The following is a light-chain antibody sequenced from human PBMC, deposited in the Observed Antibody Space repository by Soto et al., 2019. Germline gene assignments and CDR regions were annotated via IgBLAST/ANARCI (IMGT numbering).Light chain of an antibody. CDR2: EVA. Sequence: QSVLTQPASVSGSPGQSITISCTGTSSDVGGYNYVSWYQQHPGKAPKLIIYEVANRPSGISNRFSGSQSGNTASLTISGLQAEDEADYYCCSYVGGYSYVFGIGTKVTVL. V-gene: IGLV2-14*01. CDR1: SSDVGGYNY. CDR3: CSYVGGYSYV. J-gene: IGLJ1*01.